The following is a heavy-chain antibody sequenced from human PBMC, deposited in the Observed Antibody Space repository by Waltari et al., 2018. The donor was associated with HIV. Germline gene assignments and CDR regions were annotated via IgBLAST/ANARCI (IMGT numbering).Heavy chain of an antibody. J-gene: IGHJ4*02. Sequence: EVQLVESGGGLVQPGGSLRLSCAASGFTFSSYDLHCVRQATGKGLEWVSTIGTAGDTYYPGSVKGRFTISRENAKNSLYLQMNSLRAEDTAVYYCARTLAQGWGLDYWGQGTLVTVSS. D-gene: IGHD3-16*01. CDR2: IGTAGDT. CDR1: GFTFSSYD. V-gene: IGHV3-13*01. CDR3: ARTLAQGWGLDY.